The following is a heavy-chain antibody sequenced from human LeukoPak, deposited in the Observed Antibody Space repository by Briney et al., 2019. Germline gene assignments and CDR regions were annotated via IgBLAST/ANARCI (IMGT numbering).Heavy chain of an antibody. Sequence: GGSLRLSCAASGFTFSDYYMSWIRQAPGKGLEWVSYISSSGSTIYYADSVKGRFTISRDNVKNSLYLQMNSLRAEDTAVYYCARDLDVSIAASNWFDPWGQGTLVTVSS. CDR2: ISSSGSTI. CDR3: ARDLDVSIAASNWFDP. V-gene: IGHV3-11*01. D-gene: IGHD6-6*01. J-gene: IGHJ5*02. CDR1: GFTFSDYY.